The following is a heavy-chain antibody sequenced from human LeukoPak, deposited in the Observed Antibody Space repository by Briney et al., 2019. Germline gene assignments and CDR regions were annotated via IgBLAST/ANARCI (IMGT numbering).Heavy chain of an antibody. V-gene: IGHV3-53*01. J-gene: IGHJ3*02. CDR2: IYRDGNT. Sequence: LGGSLRLSCAASGLSLSVNYMTWVRQSPGKGLEWLSNIYRDGNTYYADSVNGRFSISRDDYKNTLYLEMNSLRAEDTALYYCARYTFRAVDIWGQGSMVTVSS. D-gene: IGHD2-2*02. CDR1: GLSLSVNY. CDR3: ARYTFRAVDI.